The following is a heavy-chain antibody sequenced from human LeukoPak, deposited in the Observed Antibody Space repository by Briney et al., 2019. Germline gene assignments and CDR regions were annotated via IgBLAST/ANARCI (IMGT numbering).Heavy chain of an antibody. CDR2: MNPNSGNT. CDR3: ARTRTRHSGSPGY. Sequence: GSVTVSCKASGYTFTSYDINWVRQAPGEGLEWMGWMNPNSGNTDYAQKFKGRVTMTRNTTISTAYMELSSLRSEDTAVYYCARTRTRHSGSPGYWGQGTLVTVSS. CDR1: GYTFTSYD. J-gene: IGHJ4*02. D-gene: IGHD1-26*01. V-gene: IGHV1-8*01.